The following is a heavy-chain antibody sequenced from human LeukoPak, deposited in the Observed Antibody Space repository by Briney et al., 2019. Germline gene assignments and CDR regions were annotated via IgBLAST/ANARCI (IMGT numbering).Heavy chain of an antibody. CDR3: ATRAYCGGDCTIDY. D-gene: IGHD2-21*02. V-gene: IGHV4-38-2*02. Sequence: PSETLSLTCTVSGYSISSGYYWGWIRQPPGKGLEWIGSIYHSGSTYYNPSLKSRVTISVDTSKNQFSLKLSSVTAADTAVYYCATRAYCGGDCTIDYWGQGTLVTVSS. CDR1: GYSISSGYY. CDR2: IYHSGST. J-gene: IGHJ4*02.